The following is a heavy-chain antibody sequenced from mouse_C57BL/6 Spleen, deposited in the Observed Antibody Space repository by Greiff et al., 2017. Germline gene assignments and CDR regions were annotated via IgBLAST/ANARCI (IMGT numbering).Heavy chain of an antibody. V-gene: IGHV5-17*01. CDR1: GFTFSDYG. CDR2: ISSGSSTI. D-gene: IGHD3-3*01. J-gene: IGHJ1*03. Sequence: DVMLVESGGGLVKPGGSLKLSCAASGFTFSDYGMHWVRQAPEKGLEWVAYISSGSSTIYYADTVKGRFTISRDNAKNTLFLQMTSLRSEDTAMYYCARGGTSWYFDVWGTGTTVTVSS. CDR3: ARGGTSWYFDV.